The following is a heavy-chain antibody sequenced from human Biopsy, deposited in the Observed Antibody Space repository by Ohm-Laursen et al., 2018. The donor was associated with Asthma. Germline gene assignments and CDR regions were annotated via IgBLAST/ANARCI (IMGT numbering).Heavy chain of an antibody. Sequence: ASVKVSCKASGYTFIGCHIHWMRQAPGQGLEWMGRINPNSGGTNYAQKFQGRVTMTRDTSIGTAYMEVSRLRSDDTAVYYCARGQKSAGDRWFDPWGQGTLVTVSS. D-gene: IGHD6-13*01. J-gene: IGHJ5*02. V-gene: IGHV1-2*06. CDR2: INPNSGGT. CDR3: ARGQKSAGDRWFDP. CDR1: GYTFIGCH.